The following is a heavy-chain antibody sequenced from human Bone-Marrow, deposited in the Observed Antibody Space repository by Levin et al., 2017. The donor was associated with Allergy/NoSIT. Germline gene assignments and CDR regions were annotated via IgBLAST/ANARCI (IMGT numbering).Heavy chain of an antibody. D-gene: IGHD2-15*01. CDR3: ARDRVVVVGLFQS. CDR1: GFTFSIYS. J-gene: IGHJ5*02. V-gene: IGHV3-21*01. CDR2: ISSSGSDM. Sequence: GGSLRLSCTVSGFTFSIYSINWVRQAPGKGLEWVSSISSSGSDMYYVDSVRGRFTISRDNAKNSLTLQMNSLRAEDTAVYYCARDRVVVVGLFQSWGQGTQVTVSS.